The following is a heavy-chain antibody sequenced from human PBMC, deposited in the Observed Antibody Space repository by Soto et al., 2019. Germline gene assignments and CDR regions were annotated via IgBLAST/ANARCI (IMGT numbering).Heavy chain of an antibody. CDR2: IDPSGGGI. Sequence: ASVKVSCKASGYTFTNNYVLWVRQAPGQGLEWMGVIDPSGGGIFYAQNFQGRVTMTSDTSTSTMYIALSNLRSEDTAVYYCAKDNCISTSCYRLYNWFDPWGQGTLVTVSS. CDR3: AKDNCISTSCYRLYNWFDP. CDR1: GYTFTNNY. J-gene: IGHJ5*02. V-gene: IGHV1-46*01. D-gene: IGHD2-2*01.